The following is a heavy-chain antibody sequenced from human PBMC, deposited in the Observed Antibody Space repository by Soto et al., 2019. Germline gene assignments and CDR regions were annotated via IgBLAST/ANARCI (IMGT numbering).Heavy chain of an antibody. CDR1: GFTFHDAW. V-gene: IGHV3-15*07. Sequence: PGGSLRISSAGSGFTFHDAWMNWVRQAPGKGLEWVGRIKSESDGGTTAYAAPVKGRFTISRDDSKNTVYLQMNSLRTEDTALYYCMTDRQYRPAYWGQGTQVTVSS. D-gene: IGHD3-16*02. J-gene: IGHJ4*02. CDR2: IKSESDGGTT. CDR3: MTDRQYRPAY.